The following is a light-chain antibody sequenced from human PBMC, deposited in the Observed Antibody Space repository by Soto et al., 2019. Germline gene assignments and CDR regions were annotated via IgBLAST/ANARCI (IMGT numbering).Light chain of an antibody. V-gene: IGKV1-27*01. CDR3: QKYNSAPSA. Sequence: DIQMTQSPSSLSASVGDRVTMTCRASQGISNYLAWYQQKPGKVPKLLIYAASTLQSGVPSRFSGSGSGTDFTLTISSLQPEDVTNYYCQKYNSAPSAFGQGTKVEIK. J-gene: IGKJ1*01. CDR1: QGISNY. CDR2: AAS.